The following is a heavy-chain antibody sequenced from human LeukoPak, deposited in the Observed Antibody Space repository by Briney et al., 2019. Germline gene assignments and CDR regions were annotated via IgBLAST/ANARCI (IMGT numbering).Heavy chain of an antibody. CDR2: INPNSGGT. Sequence: GASVKVSCKASGYTFTGYYMHWVPQAPGQGLEWMGWINPNSGGTNYAQKFQGRVTMTRDTSISTAYMELSRLRSDDTAVYYCARTMATTKEWFDPWGQGTLVTVSS. V-gene: IGHV1-2*02. J-gene: IGHJ5*02. D-gene: IGHD5-24*01. CDR3: ARTMATTKEWFDP. CDR1: GYTFTGYY.